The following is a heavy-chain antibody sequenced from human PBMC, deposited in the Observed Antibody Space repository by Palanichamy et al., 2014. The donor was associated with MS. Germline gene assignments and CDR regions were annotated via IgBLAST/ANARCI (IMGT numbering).Heavy chain of an antibody. CDR2: IKEDGSKK. CDR1: GFTFSNYW. V-gene: IGHV3-7*01. CDR3: ARGPYARY. J-gene: IGHJ4*02. Sequence: EVQLVEVWGRAWSSLGGSLRLSCAASGFTFSNYWMSWVRQAPGKGLEWVANIKEDGSKKYHVDSVEGRFTISRDNSKNSLYLQMNSLTAEDTAVYYCARGPYARYWGQGTLVTVSS.